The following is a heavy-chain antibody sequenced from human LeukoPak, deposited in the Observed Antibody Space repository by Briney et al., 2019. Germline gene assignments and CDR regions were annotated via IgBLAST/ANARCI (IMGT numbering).Heavy chain of an antibody. J-gene: IGHJ3*02. Sequence: GSGPTLVQPTQTLTLTCTLSGFSLTTLGVGVGWIRQPPGKTLEWLGLISWDDDQRYSPSLKSRLTITKDTSNKQVGLTMTNMDPVDTATYYCVRLASYYYDSSGYHPDGFDIWGQGTMVTVSS. CDR1: GFSLTTLGVG. D-gene: IGHD3-22*01. CDR2: ISWDDDQ. CDR3: VRLASYYYDSSGYHPDGFDI. V-gene: IGHV2-5*02.